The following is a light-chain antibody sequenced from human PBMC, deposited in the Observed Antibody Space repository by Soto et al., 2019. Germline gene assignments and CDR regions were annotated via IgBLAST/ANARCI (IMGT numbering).Light chain of an antibody. CDR1: NIGSKS. CDR3: QVWDSSSDHVV. J-gene: IGLJ2*01. V-gene: IGLV3-21*04. Sequence: SYELTQPPSVSGAPGKTARITCGGNNIGSKSVHWYQQKPGQAPVLVIYYDSDRPSGIPERFSGYNSGNTATLTISRVEAGDEADYYCQVWDSSSDHVVFGGGTKLTVL. CDR2: YDS.